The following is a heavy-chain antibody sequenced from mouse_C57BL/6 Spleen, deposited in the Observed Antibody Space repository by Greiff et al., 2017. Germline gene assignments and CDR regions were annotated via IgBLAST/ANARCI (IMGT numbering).Heavy chain of an antibody. Sequence: EVQLQQSGTVLARPGASVKMSCKTSGYTFTSYWMHWVKQRPGQGLEWIGAIYPGNSDTSYNQKFKGKAKLTAVTSASTAYMELSSLTNEDSAVYYCTRSHYGSRHYFDYWGQGTTLTVSS. CDR2: IYPGNSDT. D-gene: IGHD1-1*01. CDR3: TRSHYGSRHYFDY. CDR1: GYTFTSYW. J-gene: IGHJ2*01. V-gene: IGHV1-5*01.